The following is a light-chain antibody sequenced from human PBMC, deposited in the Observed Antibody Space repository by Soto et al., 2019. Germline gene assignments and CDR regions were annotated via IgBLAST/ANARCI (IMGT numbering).Light chain of an antibody. CDR3: AAWDYSLNGPV. J-gene: IGLJ2*01. V-gene: IGLV1-44*01. CDR2: TDN. CDR1: NSNIGNNS. Sequence: QSVLIQPPSASGTPGQRVTISCSGSNSNIGNNSVNWYQQFPGTAPKLVIYTDNQRPSGAPDRFSGSKSGTSASLAISGLKSEDEADYYCAAWDYSLNGPVFGGGTKLTVL.